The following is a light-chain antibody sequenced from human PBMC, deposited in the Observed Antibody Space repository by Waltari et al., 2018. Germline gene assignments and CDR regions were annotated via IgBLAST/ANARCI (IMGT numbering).Light chain of an antibody. J-gene: IGKJ1*01. CDR1: QTVRSNY. CDR3: QQYLSSPWT. V-gene: IGKV3D-20*01. Sequence: EIVLTQSPATLSLSPGERATFPCRASQTVRSNYLAWYQQKSGLAPRLLSYDVSNRATGIPDRFSGSGSGTDFTLTITRLEPEDFAVYFCQQYLSSPWTFGLGTKVEIK. CDR2: DVS.